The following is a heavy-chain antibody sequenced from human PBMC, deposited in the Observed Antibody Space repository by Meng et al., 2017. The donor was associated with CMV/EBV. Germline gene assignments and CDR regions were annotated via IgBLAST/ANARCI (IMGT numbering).Heavy chain of an antibody. V-gene: IGHV4-59*01. CDR3: ARGSSETPYSSGSYYYYYGMDV. CDR1: GDSISSYY. J-gene: IGHJ6*02. D-gene: IGHD6-19*01. CDR2: IYYSGST. Sequence: SETLSLTCTVSGDSISSYYWSWIRQPPGKGLEWIGYIYYSGSTNYNPSLKSRVTISVDTSKNQFSLKLSSVTAADTAVYYCARGSSETPYSSGSYYYYYGMDVWGQGTTVTVSS.